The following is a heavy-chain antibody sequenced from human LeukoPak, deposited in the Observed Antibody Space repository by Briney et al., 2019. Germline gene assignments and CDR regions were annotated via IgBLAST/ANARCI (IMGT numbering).Heavy chain of an antibody. CDR3: AKLYGYSYGYTDF. CDR1: AFTFSRHW. V-gene: IGHV3-7*03. CDR2: IKQDESEK. Sequence: GSLSLSCEASAFTFSRHWMSWVRQAPGKGLEWLANIKQDESEKYYVDSVKGRFTIARDNAKNSLYLQMSSLRAEDTAVYYCAKLYGYSYGYTDFWGQGTLVTVSS. D-gene: IGHD5-18*01. J-gene: IGHJ4*02.